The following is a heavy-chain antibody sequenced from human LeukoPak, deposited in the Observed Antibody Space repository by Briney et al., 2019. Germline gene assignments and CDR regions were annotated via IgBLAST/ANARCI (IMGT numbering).Heavy chain of an antibody. V-gene: IGHV4-39*07. D-gene: IGHD3-22*01. J-gene: IGHJ4*02. CDR3: ARENYDSSGYYYRVDD. CDR2: IYYSGTT. CDR1: GGSITSSNYY. Sequence: PSETLSLTCTVSGGSITSSNYYWGWIRQPPGKGLEWIGSIYYSGTTYYNPSLKSRVTISVDTSKNQFSLKLSSVTAADTAVYYCARENYDSSGYYYRVDDWGQGTLVTVSS.